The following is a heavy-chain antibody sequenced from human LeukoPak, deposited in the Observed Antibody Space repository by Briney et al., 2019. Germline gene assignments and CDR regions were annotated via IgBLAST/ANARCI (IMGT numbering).Heavy chain of an antibody. J-gene: IGHJ4*02. CDR1: GTSIMSNSYY. CDR3: ARDPLVVPAAYYFDY. Sequence: SETLSLTCTVSGTSIMSNSYYWCWIRQPPGKGLEWIGSIYYSGTTYYNPSLKSRVTISVDTSNNQFSLKLSSVNAADTAVYYCARDPLVVPAAYYFDYWGQGTLVTVS. CDR2: IYYSGTT. V-gene: IGHV4-39*07. D-gene: IGHD2-2*01.